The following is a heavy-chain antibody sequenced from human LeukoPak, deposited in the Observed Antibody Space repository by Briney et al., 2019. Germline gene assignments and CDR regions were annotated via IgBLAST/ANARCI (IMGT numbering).Heavy chain of an antibody. CDR3: AKGSRSNGYYIGY. CDR1: GFPFSSYG. J-gene: IGHJ4*02. D-gene: IGHD6-6*01. CDR2: ISYDGSNR. Sequence: KPGRSLRLSCAASGFPFSSYGIHWVRQAPGKGREWVAVISYDGSNRNSADSVKGRFTISRDNSKNTGYLQLNSLTAEDTAVYYCAKGSRSNGYYIGYWGQGTLVTVSS. V-gene: IGHV3-30*18.